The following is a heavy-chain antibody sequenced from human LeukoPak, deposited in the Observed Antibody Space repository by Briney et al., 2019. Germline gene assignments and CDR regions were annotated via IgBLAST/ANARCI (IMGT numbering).Heavy chain of an antibody. V-gene: IGHV4-34*01. CDR1: GGSFSGYY. J-gene: IGHJ3*02. CDR2: INHSGST. Sequence: SETLSLTCAVYGGSFSGYYWSWIRQPPGKGLEWIGEINHSGSTNYNPSLKSRVTISVDTSKNQFSLKLSSVTAADTAVYYCARGPAFDIWGQGTMVTVSS. CDR3: ARGPAFDI.